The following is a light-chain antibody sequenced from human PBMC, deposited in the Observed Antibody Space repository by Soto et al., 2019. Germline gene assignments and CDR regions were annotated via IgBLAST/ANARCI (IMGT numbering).Light chain of an antibody. J-gene: IGKJ1*01. Sequence: VLTQTPLSSPVTLGQPASISCRSSQSLVYSDGNTYLSWLQQRPGQPPRLLIYQVANRFSGVPDRFSGRGVSTDYTLKISRVEAEDVRVYSCIQFSHFPRTFGQGTKVEIK. CDR3: IQFSHFPRT. V-gene: IGKV2-24*01. CDR2: QVA. CDR1: QSLVYSDGNTY.